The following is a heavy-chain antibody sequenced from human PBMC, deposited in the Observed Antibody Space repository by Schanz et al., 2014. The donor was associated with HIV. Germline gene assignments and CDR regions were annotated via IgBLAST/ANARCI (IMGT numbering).Heavy chain of an antibody. Sequence: EVQLSESGGGLIQPGGSLRLSCVVSGFTFRGSGMSWVRRAPGKGLEWVSTINGDFTTRDADSVKGRFTISRDDSKSTLFLQMNSLRVDDTAVYSCVRGAWGTWWDIWGRGTQVTVS. CDR2: INGDFTT. CDR1: GFTFRGSG. D-gene: IGHD2-15*01. V-gene: IGHV3-23*01. CDR3: VRGAWGTWWDI. J-gene: IGHJ4*02.